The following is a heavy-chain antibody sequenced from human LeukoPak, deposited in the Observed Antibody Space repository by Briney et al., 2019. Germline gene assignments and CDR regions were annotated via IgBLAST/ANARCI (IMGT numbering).Heavy chain of an antibody. D-gene: IGHD6-6*01. Sequence: GASVKVSCKASGYTFTGYYMHWVRQAPGQGLEWMGWINPNSGGTNYAQKFQGRVTMTRDTSISTAYMELSRLRSDDTAVYYCARVWARMPSIAARRGFDPWGQGTLVTVSS. CDR2: INPNSGGT. J-gene: IGHJ5*02. CDR1: GYTFTGYY. CDR3: ARVWARMPSIAARRGFDP. V-gene: IGHV1-2*02.